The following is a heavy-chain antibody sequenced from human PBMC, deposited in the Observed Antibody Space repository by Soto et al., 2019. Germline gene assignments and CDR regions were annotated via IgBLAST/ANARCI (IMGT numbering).Heavy chain of an antibody. V-gene: IGHV4-59*01. Sequence: SETLSLTCTVSGGSISSYYWSWIRQPPGKGLEWIGYIYYSGSTNYNPSLKSRVTISVDTSKNQFSLKLGSVTAADTAVYYCARDRVTRSGFADCSGGSCYAPDWFDPWGQGTLVTVSS. CDR2: IYYSGST. D-gene: IGHD2-15*01. CDR3: ARDRVTRSGFADCSGGSCYAPDWFDP. CDR1: GGSISSYY. J-gene: IGHJ5*02.